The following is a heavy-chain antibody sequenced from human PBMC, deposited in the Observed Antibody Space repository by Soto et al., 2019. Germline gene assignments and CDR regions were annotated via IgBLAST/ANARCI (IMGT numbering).Heavy chain of an antibody. J-gene: IGHJ6*02. Sequence: GASVKVSCKASGYTFTGYYMHWVRQAPGQRLEWMGWINAGNGNTKYSQKFQGRVTITRDTSASTAYMELSSLRSEDTAVYYCARVWSLGISTSYYYYGMDVWGQGTTVTVSS. D-gene: IGHD3-10*01. CDR2: INAGNGNT. CDR3: ARVWSLGISTSYYYYGMDV. CDR1: GYTFTGYY. V-gene: IGHV1-3*01.